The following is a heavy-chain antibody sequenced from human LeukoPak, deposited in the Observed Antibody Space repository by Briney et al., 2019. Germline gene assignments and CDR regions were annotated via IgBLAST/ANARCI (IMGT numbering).Heavy chain of an antibody. Sequence: GGSLRLSCAASGFTFSSYWMSWVRQAPGKGLEWVAKIKQVGSDKCYVDSVKGRFTISRDNAKNLLYLQMNSLRAEDTAVYYCTRYSGYGGAEYFQHWGQGTLVTVSS. CDR1: GFTFSSYW. CDR2: IKQVGSDK. J-gene: IGHJ1*01. CDR3: TRYSGYGGAEYFQH. D-gene: IGHD5-12*01. V-gene: IGHV3-7*03.